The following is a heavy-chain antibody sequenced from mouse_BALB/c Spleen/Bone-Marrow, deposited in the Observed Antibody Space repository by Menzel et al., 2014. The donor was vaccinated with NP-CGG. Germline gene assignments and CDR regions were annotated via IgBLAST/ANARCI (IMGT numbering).Heavy chain of an antibody. V-gene: IGHV4-1*02. Sequence: EVKLLESGGGLVQPGGSLKLSCAASGFDFSRYWMSWVRQAPGKGLEWIGEINPDSGTINYTPSLKDKFILSRDNAKNTLYLQMSKVRTEDTSLYYCAGLNYYGNLFVWGAGTTVTVSS. CDR2: INPDSGTI. CDR3: AGLNYYGNLFV. J-gene: IGHJ1*01. CDR1: GFDFSRYW. D-gene: IGHD1-1*01.